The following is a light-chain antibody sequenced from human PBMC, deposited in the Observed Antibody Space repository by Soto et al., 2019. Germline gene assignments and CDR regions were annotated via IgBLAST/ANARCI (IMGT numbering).Light chain of an antibody. CDR3: QQRSNWPLT. CDR1: QSVNSNY. CDR2: ETS. J-gene: IGKJ4*01. Sequence: PGERATLSCRSSQSVNSNYLAWYQQKPGQAPRLLIYETSTKATGIPDRFSGSGSGTDFTLTISRVEPEDFAVYYCQQRSNWPLTFGGGTKVDIK. V-gene: IGKV3D-20*02.